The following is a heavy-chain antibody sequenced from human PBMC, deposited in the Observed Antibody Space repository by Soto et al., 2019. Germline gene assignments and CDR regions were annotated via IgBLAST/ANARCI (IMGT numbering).Heavy chain of an antibody. CDR2: INPNGGST. CDR3: ARGLGLGDY. J-gene: IGHJ4*02. V-gene: IGHV1-46*04. Sequence: QVQLVQSGAEVKKPGASVKLSCKGSGYTFTSYYIHWVRQAPGQGLEWIGIINPNGGSTNYAYTLTGRLTVTRDTSTATVYMELGALTSEDTAVYYCARGLGLGDYWGQGTLVTVSS. CDR1: GYTFTSYY. D-gene: IGHD3-9*01.